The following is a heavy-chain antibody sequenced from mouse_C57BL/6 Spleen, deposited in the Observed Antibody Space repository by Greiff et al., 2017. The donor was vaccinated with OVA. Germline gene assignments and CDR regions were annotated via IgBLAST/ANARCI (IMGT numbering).Heavy chain of an antibody. Sequence: EVKLVESGPGLVKPSQSLSLTCSVTGYSITSGYYWNWIRQFPGNKLEWMGYISYDGSNNYNPYLKNRISITRDTSKNQFFLKLNSGTTEDTATYYCARYDYERGDFDVWGTGTTVTVSS. D-gene: IGHD2-4*01. J-gene: IGHJ1*03. V-gene: IGHV3-6*01. CDR1: GYSITSGYY. CDR2: ISYDGSN. CDR3: ARYDYERGDFDV.